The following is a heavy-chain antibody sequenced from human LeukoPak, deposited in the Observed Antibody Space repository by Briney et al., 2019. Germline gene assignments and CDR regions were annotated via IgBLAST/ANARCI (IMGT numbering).Heavy chain of an antibody. J-gene: IGHJ4*02. CDR2: ITGSGGNT. Sequence: GGSLRLSCAASGFTFSSSAMTWVRQAPGKGPEWVSTITGSGGNTYYADSVKGQFSISRDNSKNTLCLQMNSLRAEDTAVYYCARPRGSSGQYFFDYWGQGTLVTVSS. D-gene: IGHD3-22*01. V-gene: IGHV3-23*01. CDR1: GFTFSSSA. CDR3: ARPRGSSGQYFFDY.